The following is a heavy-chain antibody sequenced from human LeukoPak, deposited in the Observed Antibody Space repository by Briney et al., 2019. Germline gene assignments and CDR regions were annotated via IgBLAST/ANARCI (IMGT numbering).Heavy chain of an antibody. Sequence: SQTLSLTCAVSGGSISSGGYSWSWIRQPPGKGLEWIGYIYHSGSTYYNPSLKSRVTISVDRSKNQFSLKLSSVTAADTAVYYCARDSGYGMDVWGQGTTVTVSS. V-gene: IGHV4-30-2*01. D-gene: IGHD3-10*01. CDR1: GGSISSGGYS. CDR3: ARDSGYGMDV. CDR2: IYHSGST. J-gene: IGHJ6*02.